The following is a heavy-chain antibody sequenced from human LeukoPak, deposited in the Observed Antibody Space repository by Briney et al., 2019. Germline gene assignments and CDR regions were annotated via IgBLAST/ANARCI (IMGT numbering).Heavy chain of an antibody. CDR3: AREIVVVPSGMGFDP. V-gene: IGHV1-46*01. CDR2: INPSGGST. J-gene: IGHJ5*02. Sequence: ASVKVSCKASGYSFTTYYIHWVRQAPGQGLEWMGVINPSGGSTSFAQKFQARLTMTRDTSTSTVYMELSGLSSEDTAVYYCAREIVVVPSGMGFDPWGQGTLVTVSS. D-gene: IGHD2-2*01. CDR1: GYSFTTYY.